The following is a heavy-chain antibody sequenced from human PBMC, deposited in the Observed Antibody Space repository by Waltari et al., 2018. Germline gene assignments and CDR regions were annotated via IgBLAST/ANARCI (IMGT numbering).Heavy chain of an antibody. CDR1: GGSISSSSYY. V-gene: IGHV4-39*07. D-gene: IGHD3-3*02. CDR3: AREEGICGVAKQAFDI. Sequence: QLQLQESGPGLVKPSETLSLTCTVSGGSISSSSYYWGWIRQPPGKGLEWIGSIYYSGRTYYNPALKSRVTISVDTSKNQFALKLSSVTAADTAVDYCAREEGICGVAKQAFDIWGQGTMVTVAS. CDR2: IYYSGRT. J-gene: IGHJ3*02.